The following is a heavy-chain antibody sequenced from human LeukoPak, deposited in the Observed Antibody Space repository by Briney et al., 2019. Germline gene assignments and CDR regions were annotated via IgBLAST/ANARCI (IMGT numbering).Heavy chain of an antibody. V-gene: IGHV3-30*02. Sequence: GGSLRLSCAASGFTFSSYGMHWVRQAPGKGLEWVACIRNLGRNEYYADSVKGRFTISRDNSKDTLYLQMNSLRAEDTAVYYCAKLKGRGSYPVDYWGQGTLVTVSS. CDR3: AKLKGRGSYPVDY. CDR1: GFTFSSYG. J-gene: IGHJ4*02. CDR2: IRNLGRNE. D-gene: IGHD1-26*01.